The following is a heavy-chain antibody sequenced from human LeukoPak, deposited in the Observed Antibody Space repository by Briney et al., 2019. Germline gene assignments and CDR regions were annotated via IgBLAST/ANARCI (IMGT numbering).Heavy chain of an antibody. CDR1: GFTFSSYW. CDR2: ISYDGSDK. Sequence: PGGSLRLSCAASGFTFSSYWMSWVRQAPGKGLEWVASISYDGSDKYYAESLKGRFSISRDNSRDTLFLQMNSLRAEDTAVYYCARDRVTTVWGQGTLVTVSS. J-gene: IGHJ4*02. D-gene: IGHD4-11*01. CDR3: ARDRVTTV. V-gene: IGHV3-30*03.